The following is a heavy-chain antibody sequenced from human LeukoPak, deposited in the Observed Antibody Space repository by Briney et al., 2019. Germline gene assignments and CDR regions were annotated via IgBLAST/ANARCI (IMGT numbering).Heavy chain of an antibody. CDR1: GFTFSSYW. V-gene: IGHV3-7*01. CDR2: IKEDGSEK. D-gene: IGHD1-26*01. CDR3: ARSRTAYYNVYADF. J-gene: IGHJ4*02. Sequence: GGSLRLSCVASGFTFSSYWMSWFRQAPGKGLEWVANIKEDGSEKYYADYVKGGFTISRDNAKNSLSLQMSSLRDEDTAVFYCARSRTAYYNVYADFWGQGTLVTVSS.